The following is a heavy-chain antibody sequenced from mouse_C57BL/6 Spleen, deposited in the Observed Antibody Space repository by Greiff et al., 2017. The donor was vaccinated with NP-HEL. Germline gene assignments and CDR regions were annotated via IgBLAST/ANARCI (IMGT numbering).Heavy chain of an antibody. CDR2: ISDGGSYT. J-gene: IGHJ4*01. CDR1: GFTFSSYA. Sequence: EVKLVESGGGLVKPGGSLKLSCAASGFTFSSYAMSWVRQTPEKRLEWVATISDGGSYTYYPDNLKGRFTISRDNAKNNLYLQMSHLKSEDTAMYDCARDLFYAMGYWGQGTSVTVAS. CDR3: ARDLFYAMGY. V-gene: IGHV5-4*01.